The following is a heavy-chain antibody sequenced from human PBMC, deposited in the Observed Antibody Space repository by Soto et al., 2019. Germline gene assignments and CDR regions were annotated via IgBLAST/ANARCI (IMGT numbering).Heavy chain of an antibody. V-gene: IGHV4-61*01. D-gene: IGHD3-10*01. CDR1: RGSVSSGSYF. CDR2: VYHDGST. J-gene: IGHJ6*02. Sequence: SETLSLTCTVSRGSVSSGSYFWSWIRQPPGKGLEWIGFVYHDGSTHSNPSLQSRVTIAVDTSKNQFSLKLSSVTAADTGIYYCARARITMVREVIKYNMDVWGQGTTVTVSS. CDR3: ARARITMVREVIKYNMDV.